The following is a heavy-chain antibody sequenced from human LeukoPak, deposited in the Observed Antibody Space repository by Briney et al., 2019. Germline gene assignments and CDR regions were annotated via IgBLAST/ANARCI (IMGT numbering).Heavy chain of an antibody. CDR1: DGSISSSSYY. J-gene: IGHJ4*02. Sequence: PSETLSLTCTVSDGSISSSSYYWGWIRQPPGKGLEWIGSIYYSGSTYYNPSLKSRVTISVDTSKNQFSLKLSSVTAADTAVYYCARHVGFTVTDDYWGQGTLVTVSS. CDR3: ARHVGFTVTDDY. V-gene: IGHV4-39*01. D-gene: IGHD4-11*01. CDR2: IYYSGST.